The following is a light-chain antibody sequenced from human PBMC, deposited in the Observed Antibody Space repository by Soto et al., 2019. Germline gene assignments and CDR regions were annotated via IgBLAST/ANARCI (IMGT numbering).Light chain of an antibody. CDR1: QSISSY. V-gene: IGKV1-39*01. CDR2: AAS. Sequence: IQMTQSPSSLSASVGDRVTITCRASQSISSYLNWYQQKPGKAPKLLIYAASTLQSGVPSRFSGSGSGTDFTLTISSLQPVVFATYYCQQSHSTPPTFGGGINVDIK. CDR3: QQSHSTPPT. J-gene: IGKJ4*01.